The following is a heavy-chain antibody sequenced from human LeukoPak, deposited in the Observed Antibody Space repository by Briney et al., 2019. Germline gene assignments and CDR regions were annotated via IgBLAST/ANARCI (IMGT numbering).Heavy chain of an antibody. CDR1: GFTFSSYG. CDR2: IRYDGSSK. Sequence: GGSLRLSCAASGFTFSSYGMHWVRQAPGKGLEWVAFIRYDGSSKYYADSVKGRFTISRDNSKNTLYLQMNSLRAEDTAVYYCAKFNGGNSDGWFDPWGQGTLVTVSS. J-gene: IGHJ5*02. D-gene: IGHD4-23*01. CDR3: AKFNGGNSDGWFDP. V-gene: IGHV3-30*02.